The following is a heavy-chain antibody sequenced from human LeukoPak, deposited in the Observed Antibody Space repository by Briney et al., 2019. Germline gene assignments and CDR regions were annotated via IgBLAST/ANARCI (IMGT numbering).Heavy chain of an antibody. Sequence: GGSPRLSCAASGFTFSSYWMNWVRQAPGQGLVWVSRIASDGSSTTYADAVKGRFSISRDNAKNTLYPQMNSLRVEDTAVYYCARGRPHGNDYWGQGTLVTVYS. J-gene: IGHJ4*02. V-gene: IGHV3-74*01. D-gene: IGHD4-23*01. CDR1: GFTFSSYW. CDR2: IASDGSST. CDR3: ARGRPHGNDY.